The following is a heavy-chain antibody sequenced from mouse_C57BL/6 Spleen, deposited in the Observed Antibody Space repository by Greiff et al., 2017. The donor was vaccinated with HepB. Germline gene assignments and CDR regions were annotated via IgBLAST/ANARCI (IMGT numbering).Heavy chain of an antibody. J-gene: IGHJ1*03. CDR1: GYAFSSSW. Sequence: QVQLQQSGPELVKPGASVKISCKASGYAFSSSWMNWVKQRPGKGLEWIGRIYPGDGDTNYNGKFKGKATLTADKSSSTTYMQLSSLTSEDSAVYVCARGGYYGSSYWYCDVWGTGTTVTVSS. CDR3: ARGGYYGSSYWYCDV. CDR2: IYPGDGDT. D-gene: IGHD1-1*01. V-gene: IGHV1-82*01.